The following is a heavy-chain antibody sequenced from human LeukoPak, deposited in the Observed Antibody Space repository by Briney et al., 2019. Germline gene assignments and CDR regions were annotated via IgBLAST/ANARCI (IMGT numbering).Heavy chain of an antibody. J-gene: IGHJ4*02. CDR3: ARGSSGWYSHLGY. CDR2: IYYSGST. D-gene: IGHD6-19*01. V-gene: IGHV4-59*01. Sequence: PLETLSLTCTVSGGSISSYYWNWIRQPPGKGLEWIGYIYYSGSTNYNPSLKSRVTISLDTSKNQFSLKLSSVTAADTAVYYCARGSSGWYSHLGYWGQGTLVTVSS. CDR1: GGSISSYY.